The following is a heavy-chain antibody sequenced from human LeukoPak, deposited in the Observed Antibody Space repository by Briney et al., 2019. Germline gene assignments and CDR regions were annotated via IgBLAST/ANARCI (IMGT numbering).Heavy chain of an antibody. Sequence: TSETLSLTCTVSGGSISSSSYYWGWIRQPPGKGLEWIGRIYYSVSTYYNPSLKSRVTISVDTSENQFSLKLSSVTAADTAVYYCARGSSGFGFFDYWGQGTLVTVSS. J-gene: IGHJ4*02. CDR1: GGSISSSSYY. CDR2: IYYSVST. CDR3: ARGSSGFGFFDY. D-gene: IGHD3-10*01. V-gene: IGHV4-39*07.